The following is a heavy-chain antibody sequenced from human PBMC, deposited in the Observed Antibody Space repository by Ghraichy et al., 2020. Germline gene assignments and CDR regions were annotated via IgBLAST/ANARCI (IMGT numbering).Heavy chain of an antibody. J-gene: IGHJ4*02. CDR2: INHSGST. D-gene: IGHD6-13*01. CDR3: ARGQPYSSSWYPVVFDY. V-gene: IGHV4-34*01. Sequence: SQTLSLTCAVYGGSFSGYYWSWIRQPPGKGLEWIGEINHSGSTNYNPSLKSRVTISVDTSKNQFSLKLSSVTAADTAVYYCARGQPYSSSWYPVVFDYWGQGTLVTVSS. CDR1: GGSFSGYY.